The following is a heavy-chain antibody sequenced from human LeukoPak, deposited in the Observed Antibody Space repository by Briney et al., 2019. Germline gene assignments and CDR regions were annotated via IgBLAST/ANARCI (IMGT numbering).Heavy chain of an antibody. D-gene: IGHD2-15*01. V-gene: IGHV3-30*02. CDR3: AKIGEYCSGGSCYSCYFDY. Sequence: PGGSLRLSCAASGFTFSSYGMHWVRQAPGKGLEWVAFIRYDGSNKYYADSVKGRFTISRDNSKNTLYLQMNSLRAEDTAVYYCAKIGEYCSGGSCYSCYFDYWGQGTLVTVSS. CDR2: IRYDGSNK. CDR1: GFTFSSYG. J-gene: IGHJ4*02.